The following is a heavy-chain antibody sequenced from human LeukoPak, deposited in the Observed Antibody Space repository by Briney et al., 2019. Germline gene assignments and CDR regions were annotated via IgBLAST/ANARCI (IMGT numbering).Heavy chain of an antibody. CDR1: GFTFSSYF. J-gene: IGHJ4*02. CDR3: ARGTMIRGDFRHFEY. V-gene: IGHV3-21*01. CDR2: VSGSSSYI. D-gene: IGHD3-10*01. Sequence: GGALRLSCAASGFTFSSYFMNWVRQAPGKGLEWVSSVSGSSSYIYYADSVKGRFTISRDNAKNSLYLQMNSLRAEDTAVYYCARGTMIRGDFRHFEYWGQGTLVTVSS.